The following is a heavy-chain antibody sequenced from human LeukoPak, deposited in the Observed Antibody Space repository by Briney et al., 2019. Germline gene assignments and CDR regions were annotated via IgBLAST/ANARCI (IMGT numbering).Heavy chain of an antibody. CDR3: ARDRGAVRAAAEPYFDY. J-gene: IGHJ4*02. CDR2: IYHSGST. CDR1: GGSISSGGYS. D-gene: IGHD6-13*01. V-gene: IGHV4-30-2*01. Sequence: SQTLSLTCAVSGGSISSGGYSWSWIRQPPGKGLEWIGYIYHSGSTYYNPSLKSRVTMSVDTSKNQFSLKLSSVTAADTAVYYCARDRGAVRAAAEPYFDYWGQGTLVTVSS.